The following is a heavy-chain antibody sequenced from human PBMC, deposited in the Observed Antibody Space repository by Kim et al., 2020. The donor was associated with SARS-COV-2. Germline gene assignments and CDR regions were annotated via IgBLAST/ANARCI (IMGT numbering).Heavy chain of an antibody. D-gene: IGHD7-27*01. Sequence: YADSVKGRFTISRDNSKNTLYLQMNSLRAEDTAVYYCARDGLGKGRGMDVWGQGTTVTVSS. CDR3: ARDGLGKGRGMDV. V-gene: IGHV3-30*01. J-gene: IGHJ6*02.